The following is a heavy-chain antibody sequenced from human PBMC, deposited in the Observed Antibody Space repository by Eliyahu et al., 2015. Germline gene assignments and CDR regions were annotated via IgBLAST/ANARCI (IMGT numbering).Heavy chain of an antibody. J-gene: IGHJ1*01. D-gene: IGHD5-24*01. CDR1: GFTFEHYA. CDR2: INWNSYSV. CDR3: SRDGSSEVEIFQH. V-gene: IGHV3-9*01. Sequence: EVKLXESGGXXVQPGRSLXLSCAASGFTFEHYAXHWVXQXPGKGLEWVSGINWNSYSVYYADSVKGRLTISRDNAKNSLYLEMNSLTGEDTAFYYCSRDGSSEVEIFQHWGQGTLVTVSS.